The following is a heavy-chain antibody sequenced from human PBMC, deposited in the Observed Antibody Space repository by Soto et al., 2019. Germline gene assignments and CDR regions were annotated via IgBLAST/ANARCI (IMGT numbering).Heavy chain of an antibody. V-gene: IGHV4-34*01. D-gene: IGHD2-2*01. CDR1: GGSFSGYY. J-gene: IGHJ4*02. Sequence: QVQLQQWGAGLLKPSETLSLTCAVYGGSFSGYYWSWIRQPPGKGLEWIGEINHSGSTNYNPSLSSRVTISVDTSKNQFSLQLSSVTAADTAVYCCARAGYCSSTSCYIFDYWGQGTLVTVSS. CDR3: ARAGYCSSTSCYIFDY. CDR2: INHSGST.